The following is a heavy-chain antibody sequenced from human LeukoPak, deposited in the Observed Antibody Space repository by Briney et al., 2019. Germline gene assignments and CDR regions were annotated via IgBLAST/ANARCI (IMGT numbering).Heavy chain of an antibody. CDR2: IYSGGST. CDR1: GFTVSSNY. V-gene: IGHV3-53*01. Sequence: GGSLRLSCAASGFTVSSNYMSWVRQAPGKGLEWVSVIYSGGSTYYADSVKGRFTISRDNSKNTLYLQMNSLRAEDTAVYYCARGPPKKLWFGELLSGMDVWGQGTTVTVSS. CDR3: ARGPPKKLWFGELLSGMDV. D-gene: IGHD3-10*01. J-gene: IGHJ6*02.